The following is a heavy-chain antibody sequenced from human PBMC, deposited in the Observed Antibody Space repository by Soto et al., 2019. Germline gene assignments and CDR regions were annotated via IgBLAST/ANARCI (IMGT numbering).Heavy chain of an antibody. D-gene: IGHD2-15*01. CDR1: GYTFSSYG. CDR2: ISAHNGDT. Sequence: QVQLVQSGAEVKKPGASVKVSCKASGYTFSSYGISWVRQAPGQGLEWMGWISAHNGDTNSAPKFQGRVTMTTDTSTSTAYMELRSLRSDDTAVYYCATDYRAACGGSCYYFDYWDQGTLVTVSA. CDR3: ATDYRAACGGSCYYFDY. J-gene: IGHJ4*02. V-gene: IGHV1-18*01.